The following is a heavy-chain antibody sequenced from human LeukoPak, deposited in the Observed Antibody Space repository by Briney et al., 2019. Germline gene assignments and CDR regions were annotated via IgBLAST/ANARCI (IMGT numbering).Heavy chain of an antibody. D-gene: IGHD3-22*01. CDR1: YESISSSSHY. V-gene: IGHV4-39*01. Sequence: SETLSLTCTVSYESISSSSHYWGWIRRPPGKGLEWIGSIDSRRNIHSNPSLDSRATISVDTSKNQFSLKLSSVTAADTAMYYCARTKYYFDSSDYFFFDPWGQGILVTVSS. CDR2: IDSRRNI. J-gene: IGHJ5*02. CDR3: ARTKYYFDSSDYFFFDP.